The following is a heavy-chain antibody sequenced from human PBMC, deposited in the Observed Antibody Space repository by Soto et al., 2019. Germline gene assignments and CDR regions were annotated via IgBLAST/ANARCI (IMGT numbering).Heavy chain of an antibody. V-gene: IGHV4-34*01. J-gene: IGHJ6*02. CDR2: LDQSGGT. CDR3: AREDSYGWSGESLDV. Sequence: QVQLQQWGAGLLKASETLSLTCAVVGDSLRGQSWNWIRQSPGKGLEWIGELDQSGGTNYNPSLQSRAIISDDTSKNQFSLTLTSVTAADTAVYYCAREDSYGWSGESLDVCCQGTTVTVSS. CDR1: GDSLRGQS. D-gene: IGHD6-19*01.